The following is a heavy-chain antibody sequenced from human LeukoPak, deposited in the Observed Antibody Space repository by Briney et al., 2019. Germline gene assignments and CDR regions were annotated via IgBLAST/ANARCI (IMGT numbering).Heavy chain of an antibody. J-gene: IGHJ3*02. CDR3: ARDEDEVGYSVYDYPAFDI. V-gene: IGHV3-74*01. CDR1: GFTLSSYW. CDR2: INSDGSST. D-gene: IGHD5/OR15-5a*01. Sequence: GGSLRLSCAASGFTLSSYWMHWVRQAAGKGLVWVSRINSDGSSTSYADSVKGRFTISRDNAKNTLYLQMSSLRAEDTAVYYCARDEDEVGYSVYDYPAFDIWGQGTMVTVSS.